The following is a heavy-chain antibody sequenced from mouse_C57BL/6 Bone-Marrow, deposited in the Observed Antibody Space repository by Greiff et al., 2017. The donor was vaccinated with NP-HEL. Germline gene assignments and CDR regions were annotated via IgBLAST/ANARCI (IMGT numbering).Heavy chain of an antibody. Sequence: ESGPGLVKPSQSLSLTCSVTGYSITSGYYWNWIRQFPGNKLEWMGFISYDGSNNYNPSLKNRISITRDTSKNQFFLKLNSVTTEDTATYYCARTLCGSSPVDYWGQGTTLTVSS. V-gene: IGHV3-6*01. D-gene: IGHD1-1*01. CDR3: ARTLCGSSPVDY. CDR1: GYSITSGYY. CDR2: ISYDGSN. J-gene: IGHJ2*01.